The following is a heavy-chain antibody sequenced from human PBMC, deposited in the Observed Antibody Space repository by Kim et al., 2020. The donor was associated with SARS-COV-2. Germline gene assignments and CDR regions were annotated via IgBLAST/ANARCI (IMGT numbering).Heavy chain of an antibody. Sequence: GGSLRLSCAASGFIVTNHYLTWVRQAPGKGLEWLSMIHIDGTTYYADSARGRFTISRDTSENTLYLQMNNLRAEDTAIYFCRRGHWGDTPSWGQGTRVT. CDR3: RRGHWGDTPS. V-gene: IGHV3-53*01. J-gene: IGHJ5*02. CDR2: IHIDGTT. D-gene: IGHD7-27*01. CDR1: GFIVTNHY.